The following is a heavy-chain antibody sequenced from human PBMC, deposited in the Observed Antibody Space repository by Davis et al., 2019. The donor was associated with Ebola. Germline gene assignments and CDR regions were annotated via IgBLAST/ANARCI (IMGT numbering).Heavy chain of an antibody. J-gene: IGHJ5*02. CDR3: AKDLSDYDFWSAPSWFDP. Sequence: GGSLRLSCAASGFTFSSYAMSWVRQAPGKGLEWVSAISGSGGSTYYADSVKGRFTISRDNSKNTLYLQMNSLRAEDTAVYYCAKDLSDYDFWSAPSWFDPWGQGTLVTVSS. D-gene: IGHD3-3*01. CDR1: GFTFSSYA. CDR2: ISGSGGST. V-gene: IGHV3-23*01.